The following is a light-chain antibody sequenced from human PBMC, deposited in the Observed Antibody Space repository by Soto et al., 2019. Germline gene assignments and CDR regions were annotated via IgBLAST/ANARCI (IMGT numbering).Light chain of an antibody. CDR3: QQYGGAPIT. CDR2: GAS. Sequence: EIVSTQSPATLSLSPGERATLSCRASQSVRSGVAWYQQKPGQSPKLLIFGASSRATGIPDRFSGSGSGTDFTLTISRLEPEDFALYYCQQYGGAPITFGQGTRLEIK. CDR1: QSVRSG. V-gene: IGKV3-20*01. J-gene: IGKJ5*01.